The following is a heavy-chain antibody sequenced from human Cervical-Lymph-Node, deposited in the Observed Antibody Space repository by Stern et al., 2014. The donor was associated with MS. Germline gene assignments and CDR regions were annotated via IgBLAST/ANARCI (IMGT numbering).Heavy chain of an antibody. CDR3: ATPSTVTVGGMDV. J-gene: IGHJ6*02. CDR1: GGTFSSQA. CDR2: IIPIFGTP. D-gene: IGHD4-17*01. V-gene: IGHV1-69*01. Sequence: QVQLVQSGAEVKKPGSSVKVSCKASGGTFSSQAINWVRQATGQGLEWVGGIIPIFGTPNYAQKVQDRVTITVDESTSTAYMDLSSLRSEDTAVYYCATPSTVTVGGMDVWGQGTTVTVSS.